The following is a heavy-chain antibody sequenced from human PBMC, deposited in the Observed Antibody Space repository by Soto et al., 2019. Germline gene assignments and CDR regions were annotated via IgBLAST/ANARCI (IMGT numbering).Heavy chain of an antibody. D-gene: IGHD3-10*01. J-gene: IGHJ6*03. CDR2: INDSGNI. Sequence: QVQLQQWGAGLLKPLETLSLTCAVYGGSFSGYQWSWIRQTPGKGLEWIGEINDSGNINYNPSLKSRVTILLDTPKKQISLKLSSVTAADSAVYYCARGVILWFGELSRRGGYHYYMDVWGKGTTFTVSS. CDR3: ARGVILWFGELSRRGGYHYYMDV. CDR1: GGSFSGYQ. V-gene: IGHV4-34*01.